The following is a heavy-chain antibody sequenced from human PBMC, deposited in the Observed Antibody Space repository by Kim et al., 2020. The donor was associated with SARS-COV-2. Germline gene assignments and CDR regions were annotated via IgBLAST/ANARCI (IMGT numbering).Heavy chain of an antibody. CDR3: VAPGGNDYFDY. J-gene: IGHJ4*02. Sequence: GGSLRLSCAAYGLIFSSSWMHWIRQAPGKGLVWVSRINTDGSRTTYADSVKGRFTISRDNAKNTVYLQMNSLRAEDTAVYHCVAPGGNDYFDYWGQGTLVTVSS. CDR1: GLIFSSSW. CDR2: INTDGSRT. V-gene: IGHV3-74*01. D-gene: IGHD1-1*01.